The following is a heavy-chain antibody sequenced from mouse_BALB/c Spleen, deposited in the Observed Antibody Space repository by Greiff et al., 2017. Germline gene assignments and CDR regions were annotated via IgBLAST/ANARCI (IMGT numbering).Heavy chain of an antibody. V-gene: IGHV14-3*02. D-gene: IGHD4-1*01. Sequence: EVQLVESGAELVKPGASVKLSCTASGFNIKDTYMHWVKQRPEQGLEWIGRIDPANGNTKYDPKFQGKATITADTSSNTAYLQLSSLTSEDTAVYYCARSSGTWGSWFAYWGQGTLVTVSA. J-gene: IGHJ3*01. CDR2: IDPANGNT. CDR3: ARSSGTWGSWFAY. CDR1: GFNIKDTY.